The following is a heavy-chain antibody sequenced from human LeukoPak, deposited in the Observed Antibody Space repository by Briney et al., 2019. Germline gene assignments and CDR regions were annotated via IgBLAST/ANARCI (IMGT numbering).Heavy chain of an antibody. Sequence: GGSLRLSCAASGFTFSSYEMNWVRLAPGKGLEWVSYISSSGSTIYYADSVKGRFTISRDNAKNSLYLQMNSLRAEDTAVYYCARALYYYDSSGMRGVDYWGQGTLVTVSS. CDR3: ARALYYYDSSGMRGVDY. CDR2: ISSSGSTI. J-gene: IGHJ4*02. D-gene: IGHD3-22*01. V-gene: IGHV3-48*03. CDR1: GFTFSSYE.